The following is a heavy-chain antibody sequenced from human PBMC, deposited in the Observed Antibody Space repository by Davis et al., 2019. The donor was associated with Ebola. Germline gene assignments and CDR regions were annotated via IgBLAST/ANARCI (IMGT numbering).Heavy chain of an antibody. V-gene: IGHV3-23*01. CDR1: GFPFRYYA. CDR3: AKEELKVFDY. CDR2: ISGTRGST. J-gene: IGHJ4*02. D-gene: IGHD3-10*01. Sequence: GESLKISCEASGFPFRYYAMTWVRQAPGKGLEWVSAISGTRGSTHYADSVKGRFTISRDNSKNTLILQMNSLRAEDTAIYYCAKEELKVFDYWGQGTLVTVSS.